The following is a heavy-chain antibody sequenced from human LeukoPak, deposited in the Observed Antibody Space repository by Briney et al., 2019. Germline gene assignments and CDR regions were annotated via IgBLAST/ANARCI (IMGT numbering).Heavy chain of an antibody. CDR2: IYHSGSS. J-gene: IGHJ4*02. Sequence: PSQTLSLTCTVSGGSISSGDSYWNWVRQPPGKGLEWIGYIYHSGSSYYTPSLTSRVTVSVDTSKNQFSLKLSSVTVTDTAVYYCARGVYDDLYYFDFWGQGTLVTVSS. CDR3: ARGVYDDLYYFDF. V-gene: IGHV4-30-4*01. CDR1: GGSISSGDSY. D-gene: IGHD3-3*01.